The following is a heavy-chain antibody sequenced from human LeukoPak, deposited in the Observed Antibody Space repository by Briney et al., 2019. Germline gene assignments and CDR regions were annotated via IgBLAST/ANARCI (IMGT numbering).Heavy chain of an antibody. CDR2: INSPGGST. Sequence: GGSLRLSCAASGFTFSSYAMSWVRQAPGKGLEWVSAINSPGGSTYYADSVKGRFTISRDNSKNTLYLQMNSLRAEDTALHYCARDKSSGYYYFDYWGQGSLVTVSS. CDR3: ARDKSSGYYYFDY. J-gene: IGHJ4*02. CDR1: GFTFSSYA. D-gene: IGHD3-22*01. V-gene: IGHV3-23*01.